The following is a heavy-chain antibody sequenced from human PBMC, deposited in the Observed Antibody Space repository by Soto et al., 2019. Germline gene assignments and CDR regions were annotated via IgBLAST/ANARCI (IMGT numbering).Heavy chain of an antibody. CDR2: IKGKADRGTP. D-gene: IGHD4-4*01. CDR3: TTDGRPTLTNSSDY. J-gene: IGHJ4*02. V-gene: IGHV3-15*07. CDR1: GFTFRNAW. Sequence: EVQLVESGGGLVKPGGSLRLSCAASGFTFRNAWMNWVRQATGKGLEWVGRIKGKADRGTPDYAAPVKGRFSISRDDSKTTLYLEMNSLKPEDTAVYYCTTDGRPTLTNSSDYWGQGTLVTVSS.